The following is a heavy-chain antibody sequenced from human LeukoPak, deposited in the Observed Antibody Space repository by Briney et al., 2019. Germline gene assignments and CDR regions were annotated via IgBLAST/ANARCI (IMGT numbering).Heavy chain of an antibody. Sequence: GASVKVSCKASGYTFTGYYMHWVRQAPGQGLEWMGWINPNSGGTNYAQRFQGRVTMTRDTSVNTVYMELSRLRSDDTAVYFCARRFCGGGTCYTTGAGGDLDFWGHGTLVTVSS. CDR1: GYTFTGYY. CDR2: INPNSGGT. J-gene: IGHJ4*01. V-gene: IGHV1-2*02. D-gene: IGHD2-15*01. CDR3: ARRFCGGGTCYTTGAGGDLDF.